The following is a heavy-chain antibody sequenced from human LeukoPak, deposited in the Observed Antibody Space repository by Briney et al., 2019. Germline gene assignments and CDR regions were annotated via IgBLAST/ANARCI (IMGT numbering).Heavy chain of an antibody. V-gene: IGHV4-59*01. D-gene: IGHD3-10*01. Sequence: SETLSLTCTVSGGSISSYYWSWIRQPPGKGLEWIGYIYYSGSTNYNPSLKSRVTISVDTSKNQFSLKLSSVTAADTAVYYCARVRGDYYGSGIGNWFDPWGQGTLVTVSS. CDR1: GGSISSYY. J-gene: IGHJ5*02. CDR3: ARVRGDYYGSGIGNWFDP. CDR2: IYYSGST.